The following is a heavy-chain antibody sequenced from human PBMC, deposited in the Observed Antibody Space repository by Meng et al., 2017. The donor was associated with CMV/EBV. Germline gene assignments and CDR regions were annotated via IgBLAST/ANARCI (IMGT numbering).Heavy chain of an antibody. CDR3: ARSVVVIATRRGYFDL. CDR2: INHSGST. CDR1: GGSFSGYY. V-gene: IGHV4-34*01. J-gene: IGHJ2*01. D-gene: IGHD2-21*01. Sequence: FGGSFSGYYWSCIRQPPGKGLEWIGEINHSGSTNYNPSLQSRVTISVDTSKNQFSLKLSSVTAADTAVYYCARSVVVIATRRGYFDLWGRGTLVTSPQ.